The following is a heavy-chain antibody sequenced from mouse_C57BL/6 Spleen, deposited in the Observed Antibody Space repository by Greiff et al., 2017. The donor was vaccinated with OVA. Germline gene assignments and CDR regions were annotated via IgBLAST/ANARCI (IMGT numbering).Heavy chain of an antibody. CDR3: AREGDDGYPGYAMDY. Sequence: QVQLQQPGAELVKPGASVKVSCKASGYTFTSYWMHWVKQRPGQGLEWIGRIHPSDSDTNYNQKFKGKATLTVDKSSSTAYMQLSSLTSEDSAVYYCAREGDDGYPGYAMDYWGQGTSVTVSS. V-gene: IGHV1-74*01. CDR2: IHPSDSDT. CDR1: GYTFTSYW. D-gene: IGHD2-3*01. J-gene: IGHJ4*01.